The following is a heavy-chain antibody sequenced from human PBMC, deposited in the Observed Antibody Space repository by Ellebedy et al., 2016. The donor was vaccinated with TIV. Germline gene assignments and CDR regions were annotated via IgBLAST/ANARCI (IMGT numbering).Heavy chain of an antibody. CDR2: IRYDGSDK. J-gene: IGHJ5*02. CDR3: AKVLFAFGEFESPFDP. V-gene: IGHV3-30*02. CDR1: GFTFHSYG. Sequence: GESLKISCAASGFTFHSYGMHWVRQAPGNGLEWVTFIRYDGSDKYYADSVKGRFTVSRDNSKNTLTLQMNSLRLEDTAVHYCAKVLFAFGEFESPFDPWGQGTLVIVSS. D-gene: IGHD3-10*01.